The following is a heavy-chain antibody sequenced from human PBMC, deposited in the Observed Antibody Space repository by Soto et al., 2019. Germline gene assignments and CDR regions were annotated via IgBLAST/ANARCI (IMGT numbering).Heavy chain of an antibody. Sequence: ETLCRAGPVSGGSISSYYWSWIRQPAGKGLEWIGRIYTSGSTNYNPSLKSRVTMSVDTSKNQFSLKLSSVTAADTAVYYCARDEYYDSSGYAAYWGQGTLVTVYS. J-gene: IGHJ4*02. CDR3: ARDEYYDSSGYAAY. D-gene: IGHD3-22*01. CDR2: IYTSGST. V-gene: IGHV4-4*07. CDR1: GGSISSYY.